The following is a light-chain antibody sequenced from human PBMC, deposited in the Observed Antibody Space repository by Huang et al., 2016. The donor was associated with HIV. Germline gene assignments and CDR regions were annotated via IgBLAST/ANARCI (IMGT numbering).Light chain of an antibody. CDR3: MQALQTPL. CDR1: HSLLHSNGYNY. Sequence: DIVMTQSPLSLPVTPGEPASISCRSSHSLLHSNGYNYLDWYLQKPGQSPQLLIYLGSNRASGVPDRFSGSGSGTDFTLKISRVEAEDVGVYYCMQALQTPLFGQGTKLEIK. V-gene: IGKV2-28*01. J-gene: IGKJ2*01. CDR2: LGS.